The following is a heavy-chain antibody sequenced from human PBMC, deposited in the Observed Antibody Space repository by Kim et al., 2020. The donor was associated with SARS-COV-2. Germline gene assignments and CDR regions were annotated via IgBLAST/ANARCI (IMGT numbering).Heavy chain of an antibody. CDR2: INHSGST. Sequence: TDAVFGAPLRYYFWNWPRQPPGKELQWIGEINHSGSTKYTPPLKSRVTLSVDPSKNQFYLRLTSVTAADTAVYYCARGYKATVGFWGQGTLAT. CDR3: ARGYKATVGF. V-gene: IGHV4-34*01. J-gene: IGHJ4*02. CDR1: GAPLRYYF. D-gene: IGHD4-17*01.